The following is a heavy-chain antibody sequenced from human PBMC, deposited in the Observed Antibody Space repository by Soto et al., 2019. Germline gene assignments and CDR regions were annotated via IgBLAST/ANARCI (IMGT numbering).Heavy chain of an antibody. CDR2: IYYSGST. CDR1: GGSISSSSYY. D-gene: IGHD6-19*01. CDR3: ARSGGASGWSYYYYGMDV. J-gene: IGHJ6*02. V-gene: IGHV4-39*01. Sequence: PSETLSLTCTVSGGSISSSSYYWGWIRQPPGKGLEWIGSIYYSGSTYYNPSLKSRVTISVDTSKNQFSLKLSSVTAADTAVYYCARSGGASGWSYYYYGMDVWGQGTTVTVSS.